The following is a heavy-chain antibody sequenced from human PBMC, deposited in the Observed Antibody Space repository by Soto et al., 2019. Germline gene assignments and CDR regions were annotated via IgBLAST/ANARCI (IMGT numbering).Heavy chain of an antibody. CDR2: IGTAGDT. CDR3: ATGYSGSSPFDY. Sequence: GGSLRLSCAASGFTFSSYDMHWVRQATGKGLEWVSAIGTAGDTYYPGSVKGRFTISRENAKNLLYLQMNSRRAEDTAVYYCATGYSGSSPFDYWGQGTLVTVSS. J-gene: IGHJ4*02. CDR1: GFTFSSYD. V-gene: IGHV3-13*01. D-gene: IGHD1-26*01.